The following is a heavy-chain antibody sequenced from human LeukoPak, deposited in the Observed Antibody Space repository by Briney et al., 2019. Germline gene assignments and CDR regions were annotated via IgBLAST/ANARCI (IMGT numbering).Heavy chain of an antibody. J-gene: IGHJ4*02. V-gene: IGHV4-59*01. D-gene: IGHD4-17*01. CDR2: IYYSGST. Sequence: PSETLSLTCTVSGGSISSYYWSWIRQPPGKGLEWIGYIYYSGSTNYNPSLKGRVTISADTSKNQFSLKLSSVTAADTAVYYCARDATVDYGDYGLFDYWGQGTLVTVSS. CDR3: ARDATVDYGDYGLFDY. CDR1: GGSISSYY.